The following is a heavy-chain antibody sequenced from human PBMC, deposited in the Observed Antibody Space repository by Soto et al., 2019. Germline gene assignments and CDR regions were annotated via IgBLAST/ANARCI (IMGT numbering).Heavy chain of an antibody. D-gene: IGHD6-13*01. CDR1: GFTFSSYG. CDR2: IWYDGGEK. J-gene: IGHJ5*02. CDR3: GRNVSSRYNNWIDP. Sequence: QVQLVESGGGVVQPGRSLRLSCAASGFTFSSYGMHWVRQAPGKGLEGVAVIWYDGGEKYYADSVKGRFTISRDTSKTTLYLQMNSLSAEDTAVYDCGRNVSSRYNNWIDPWGQGTLVTVSS. V-gene: IGHV3-33*01.